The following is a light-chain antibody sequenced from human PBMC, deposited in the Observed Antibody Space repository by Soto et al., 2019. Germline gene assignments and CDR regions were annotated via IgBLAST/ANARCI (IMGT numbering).Light chain of an antibody. J-gene: IGKJ5*01. CDR3: QQRSNWPPFT. Sequence: EIVLTQSPGTPSLSPGERATLSCRASQSVSSSYLAWYQQKPGQAPRLLIYGASSRATGIPARFSGSGSGTDFTLTISSLEPEDFAVYYCQQRSNWPPFTFGQGTRLEIK. V-gene: IGKV3D-20*02. CDR2: GAS. CDR1: QSVSSSY.